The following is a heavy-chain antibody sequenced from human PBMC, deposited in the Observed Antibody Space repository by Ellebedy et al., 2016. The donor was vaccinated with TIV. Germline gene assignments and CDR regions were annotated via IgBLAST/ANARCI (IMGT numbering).Heavy chain of an antibody. CDR2: MNHNSGNT. J-gene: IGHJ6*02. D-gene: IGHD3-10*01. V-gene: IGHV1-8*03. Sequence: AASVQVSCKASGYTLTSYDINWVRQDTGQGLEWMGWMNHNSGNTGYAQKFQGRVTITRNTSISTAYIELSSLRSEDTAVYYCARSPGGLLWFGELLNSGYYGMDVWGQGTTVTVSS. CDR3: ARSPGGLLWFGELLNSGYYGMDV. CDR1: GYTLTSYD.